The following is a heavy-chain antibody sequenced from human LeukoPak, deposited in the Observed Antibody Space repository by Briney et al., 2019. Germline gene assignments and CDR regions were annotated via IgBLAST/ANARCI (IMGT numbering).Heavy chain of an antibody. CDR3: ARGDYDSGAFDI. J-gene: IGHJ3*02. CDR2: IYHSGST. CDR1: GGSISSGGYS. D-gene: IGHD3-22*01. Sequence: SETLSLTCAVSGGSISSGGYSWSRIRQPPGKGLEWIGYIYHSGSTYYNPSLKSRVTISVDRSKNQFSLKLSSVTAADTAVYYCARGDYDSGAFDIWGQGTMVTVSS. V-gene: IGHV4-30-2*01.